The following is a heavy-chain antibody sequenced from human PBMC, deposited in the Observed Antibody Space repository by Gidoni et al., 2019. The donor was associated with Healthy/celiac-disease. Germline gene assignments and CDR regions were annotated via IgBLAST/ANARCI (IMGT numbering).Heavy chain of an antibody. CDR3: AKDNHAYGFGDY. D-gene: IGHD3-10*01. Sequence: QVQLVESGGGVVQPGRSLRFSCAAAGFTFSSYGMHWVRQAPGKGLEWVAVISYDGSNKYYADSVKGRFTISRDNSKNTLYLQMNSLRAEDTAVYYCAKDNHAYGFGDYWGQGTLVTVSS. CDR2: ISYDGSNK. V-gene: IGHV3-30*18. J-gene: IGHJ4*02. CDR1: GFTFSSYG.